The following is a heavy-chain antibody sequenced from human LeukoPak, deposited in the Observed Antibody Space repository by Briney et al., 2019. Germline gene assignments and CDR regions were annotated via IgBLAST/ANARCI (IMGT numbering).Heavy chain of an antibody. Sequence: SETLSLTCTVSGASISGHYLTWIRQPPGKGLEWIGYISHIGSTNYNPSLKSRVTISVDTSRNQFSLKLTSVTAADTAVYYCARDRISINALDMWGQGTMVTVSS. CDR1: GASISGHY. CDR3: ARDRISINALDM. J-gene: IGHJ3*02. D-gene: IGHD1-14*01. V-gene: IGHV4-59*11. CDR2: ISHIGST.